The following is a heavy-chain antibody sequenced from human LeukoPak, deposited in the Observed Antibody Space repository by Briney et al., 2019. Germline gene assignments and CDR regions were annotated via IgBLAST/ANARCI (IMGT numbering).Heavy chain of an antibody. CDR2: VYYSGST. D-gene: IGHD6-19*01. CDR1: GDSINNNKW. J-gene: IGHJ6*02. V-gene: IGHV4-4*02. CDR3: TREEPEYNSGWSMDV. Sequence: SETLSLTCVVSGDSINNNKWWSLVRPPPEKLLEWIGDVYYSGSTNYNPSLKSRVTMSVDKSKNQFFMKLNSVTAADTAVYYCTREEPEYNSGWSMDVWGQGTTVTVSS.